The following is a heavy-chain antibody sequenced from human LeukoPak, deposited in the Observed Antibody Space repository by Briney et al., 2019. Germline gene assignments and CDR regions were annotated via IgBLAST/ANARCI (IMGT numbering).Heavy chain of an antibody. V-gene: IGHV5-51*01. Sequence: GESLKISCKGSGYSFTSYWIGWVRQMPGKGLEWMGIIYPGDSDTRYSPSFQGQVTISADKSISAAYLQWSSLKASDTAMYYCARQSGSWIQLWQYDYWGQGTLVTVSS. CDR2: IYPGDSDT. D-gene: IGHD5-18*01. CDR3: ARQSGSWIQLWQYDY. CDR1: GYSFTSYW. J-gene: IGHJ4*02.